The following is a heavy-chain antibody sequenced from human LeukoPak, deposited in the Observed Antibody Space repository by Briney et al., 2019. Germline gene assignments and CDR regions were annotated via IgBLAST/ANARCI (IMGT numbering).Heavy chain of an antibody. V-gene: IGHV4-59*01. CDR2: IYYSGST. J-gene: IGHJ4*02. CDR3: AREGSSSWYVRYFDY. Sequence: PTETLSLTCTVSGGSISSYYWSWIRQPPGKGLEWIGYIYYSGSTNYNPSLKSRVTISVDTSKNQFSLKLSSVTAADTAVYYCAREGSSSWYVRYFDYWGQGTLVTVSS. D-gene: IGHD6-13*01. CDR1: GGSISSYY.